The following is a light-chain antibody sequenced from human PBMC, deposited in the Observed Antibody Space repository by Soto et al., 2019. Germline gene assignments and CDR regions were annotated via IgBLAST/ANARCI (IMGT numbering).Light chain of an antibody. CDR3: QQSYTPPHT. Sequence: DIQMTQSPPSLSASVGDKVTITCRPSQSISDFLNWYQQKPGKAPKLLIYTASSLQSGVPSRFSGSGSGTHFTLTVSSLQPEDSATYFCQQSYTPPHTFGQGTKLEIK. CDR2: TAS. V-gene: IGKV1-39*01. J-gene: IGKJ2*01. CDR1: QSISDF.